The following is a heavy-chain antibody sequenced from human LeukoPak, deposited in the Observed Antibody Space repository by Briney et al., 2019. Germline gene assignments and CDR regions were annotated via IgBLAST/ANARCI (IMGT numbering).Heavy chain of an antibody. CDR2: IRYDGSNK. Sequence: GGSLRLSCAASGFTFSSYGMHWFRQAPGKGLEWVAFIRYDGSNKYYADSVKGRFAISRDNSKNTLYLQMNSLRAEDTAVYYCAKDRARSGYYYYDYWGQGTLVTVSS. J-gene: IGHJ4*02. CDR1: GFTFSSYG. CDR3: AKDRARSGYYYYDY. V-gene: IGHV3-30*02. D-gene: IGHD3-22*01.